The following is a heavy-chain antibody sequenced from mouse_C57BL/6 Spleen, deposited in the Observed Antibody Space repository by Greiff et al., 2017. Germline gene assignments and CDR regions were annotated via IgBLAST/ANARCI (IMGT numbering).Heavy chain of an antibody. J-gene: IGHJ3*01. CDR3: ARGTRVWDGFAY. Sequence: EVQLQQSGPELVKPGASVKIPCTASGYTFTDYNMDWVKQSHGKSLEWIGDINPNNGSTIYNQTFKGYATLTVDKSSSTAYMELRSLTSDDTAVYCCARGTRVWDGFAYWGQGTLVTVSA. V-gene: IGHV1-18*01. D-gene: IGHD4-1*01. CDR2: INPNNGST. CDR1: GYTFTDYN.